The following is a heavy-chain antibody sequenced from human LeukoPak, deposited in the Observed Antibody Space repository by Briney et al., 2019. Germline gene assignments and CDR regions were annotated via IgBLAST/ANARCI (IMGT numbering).Heavy chain of an antibody. Sequence: SETLSLTCTVSGGSINSSSYYWGWIRQPPGKGLEWIGSIYYSGSTYYNPSLKSRVTISVDTSKNQFSLKLTSVTAADTAVYYCARRNCFDSSGYTYWGQGTLVTVSS. V-gene: IGHV4-39*01. D-gene: IGHD3-22*01. CDR3: ARRNCFDSSGYTY. CDR1: GGSINSSSYY. CDR2: IYYSGST. J-gene: IGHJ4*02.